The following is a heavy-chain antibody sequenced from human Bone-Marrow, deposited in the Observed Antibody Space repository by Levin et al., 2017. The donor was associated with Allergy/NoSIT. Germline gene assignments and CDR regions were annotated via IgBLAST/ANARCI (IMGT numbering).Heavy chain of an antibody. V-gene: IGHV4-59*01. J-gene: IGHJ6*02. CDR1: GGSISSYY. D-gene: IGHD2-15*01. CDR3: ARLLTPYASAVRHYYYGMDV. CDR2: IYYSGST. Sequence: PSETLSLTCTVSGGSISSYYWSWIRQPPGKGLEWIGYIYYSGSTNYNPSLKSRVTISVDTSKNQFSLKLSSVTAADTAVYYCARLLTPYASAVRHYYYGMDVWGQGTTVTVSS.